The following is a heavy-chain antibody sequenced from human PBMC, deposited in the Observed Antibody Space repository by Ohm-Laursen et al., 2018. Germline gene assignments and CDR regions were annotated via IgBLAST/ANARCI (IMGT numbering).Heavy chain of an antibody. CDR1: GFTFSGYR. J-gene: IGHJ4*02. D-gene: IGHD3-3*01. Sequence: SLRLSCSASGFTFSGYRMNWVRQAPGKGLEWVSCISGTSATIYYADSVKGRFNIPRDNAKNSLYLQMDSLRAEDTAVYYCARCQSGRSLSDSWGQGTLVTVSS. CDR3: ARCQSGRSLSDS. V-gene: IGHV3-48*01. CDR2: ISGTSATI.